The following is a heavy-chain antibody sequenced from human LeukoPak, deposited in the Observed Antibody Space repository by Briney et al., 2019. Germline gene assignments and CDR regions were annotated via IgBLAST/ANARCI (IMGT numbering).Heavy chain of an antibody. D-gene: IGHD2-2*01. V-gene: IGHV3-23*01. CDR1: GFTFRNYA. Sequence: GGSLRLSCTASGFTFRNYAMSWVRQAPGKGLEWVSGISSSDGTGTYYADSVKGRFTISRDNSKNTLYLQMNGLRAEDTAIYYCSNIPRYLTPYWGQGTLVTVSS. CDR3: SNIPRYLTPY. CDR2: ISSSDGTGT. J-gene: IGHJ4*02.